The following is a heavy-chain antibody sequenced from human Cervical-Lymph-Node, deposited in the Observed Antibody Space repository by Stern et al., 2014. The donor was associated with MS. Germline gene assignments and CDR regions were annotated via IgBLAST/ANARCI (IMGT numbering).Heavy chain of an antibody. D-gene: IGHD3-10*01. CDR2: IITCNGDT. J-gene: IGHJ5*01. CDR1: GHTFAG. V-gene: IGHV1-3*04. Sequence: QVQLVQSGAEVKKPGASVKVSCKASGHTFAGHSVRQAPGQRLGWTGSIITCNGDTNYSQKFQCRVTITSDTFASTAYMELRSLRSEDSAVYYCTSLSGPLDSWGQGTLVTVSS. CDR3: TSLSGPLDS.